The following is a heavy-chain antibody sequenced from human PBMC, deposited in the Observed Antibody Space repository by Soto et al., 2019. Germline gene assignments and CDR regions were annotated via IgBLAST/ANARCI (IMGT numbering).Heavy chain of an antibody. CDR1: GFIFSSFG. CDR3: ARDQRPNSSSLYYYFYGMDV. CDR2: TSFDGSEK. D-gene: IGHD6-13*01. V-gene: IGHV3-30*03. Sequence: GGSLRLSCAASGFIFSSFGVHWVRQSPGKGLEWVAVTSFDGSEKFYAESVRGRFNISRDNSKNTVYLHMNSLRPEDTAMYYCARDQRPNSSSLYYYFYGMDVWGQGTTVTVSS. J-gene: IGHJ6*02.